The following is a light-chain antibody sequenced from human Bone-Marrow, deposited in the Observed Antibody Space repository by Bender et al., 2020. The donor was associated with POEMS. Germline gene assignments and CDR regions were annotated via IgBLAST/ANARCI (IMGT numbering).Light chain of an antibody. CDR1: SSNIGSNY. CDR3: STWDDRLNAWL. Sequence: QSVLTQPPSASGTPGQRVTISCSGSSSNIGSNYVYWYQQLPGTAPRLVIYADDRRPSGVPNRFSASKSGSSASLAISGLQSEDVADYYCSTWDDRLNAWLFGGGTELTVL. V-gene: IGLV1-44*01. CDR2: ADD. J-gene: IGLJ3*02.